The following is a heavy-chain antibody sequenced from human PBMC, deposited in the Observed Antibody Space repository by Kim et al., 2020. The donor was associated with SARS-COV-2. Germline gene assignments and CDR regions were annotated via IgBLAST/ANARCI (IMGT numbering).Heavy chain of an antibody. V-gene: IGHV1-3*01. D-gene: IGHD2-15*01. CDR2: INAGNGNT. J-gene: IGHJ4*02. CDR3: ARGGYCSGGSCYPHQCVDY. Sequence: ASVKVSCKASGYTFTSYAMHWVRQAPGQRLEWMGWINAGNGNTKYSQKFQGRVTITRDTSASTAYMELSSLRSEDTAVYYCARGGYCSGGSCYPHQCVDYGGQGTLVSVSS. CDR1: GYTFTSYA.